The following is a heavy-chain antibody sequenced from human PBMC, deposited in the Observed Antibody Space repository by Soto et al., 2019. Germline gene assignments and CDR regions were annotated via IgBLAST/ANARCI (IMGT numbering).Heavy chain of an antibody. Sequence: SETLSLSCTISGGSISSYYWSWIRQPPGKGLEWIGYIYYSGSTNYNPSLKSRVTISVDTSKNQFSLKLSSVTAADTAVYYCGRDTSGRENYVTYYYGSGTEKGAFDIWGQGTMVTVSS. CDR1: GGSISSYY. J-gene: IGHJ3*02. CDR3: GRDTSGRENYVTYYYGSGTEKGAFDI. D-gene: IGHD3-10*01. CDR2: IYYSGST. V-gene: IGHV4-59*01.